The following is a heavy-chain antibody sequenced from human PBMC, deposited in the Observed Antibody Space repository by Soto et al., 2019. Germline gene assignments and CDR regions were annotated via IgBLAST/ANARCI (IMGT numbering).Heavy chain of an antibody. J-gene: IGHJ6*02. D-gene: IGHD3-22*01. CDR3: ARDESSSGYSSYGMDV. Sequence: GASVKVSCKASGYTFTSYYMHWVRQAPEQGLEWMGIINPSGGSTSYAQKFQGRVTMTRDTSTSTVYMELSSLRSEDTAVYYCARDESSSGYSSYGMDVWGQGTTVTVSS. CDR1: GYTFTSYY. V-gene: IGHV1-46*01. CDR2: INPSGGST.